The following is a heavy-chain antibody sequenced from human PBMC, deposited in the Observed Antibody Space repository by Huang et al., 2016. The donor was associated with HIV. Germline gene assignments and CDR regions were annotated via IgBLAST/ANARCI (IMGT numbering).Heavy chain of an antibody. CDR3: AKGSKQWLVGSHFDY. V-gene: IGHV3-9*01. D-gene: IGHD6-19*01. CDR2: ISWNSGRI. J-gene: IGHJ4*02. Sequence: EVQLVESGGALVQPGRSLRLSCAASGFTFDAYAIHWVRQAPGKGLEWVSGISWNSGRIGYADSVKGRFTISRDNAKNSLYLQMNRLRAEDRALYYCAKGSKQWLVGSHFDYWGQGTLVTVS. CDR1: GFTFDAYA.